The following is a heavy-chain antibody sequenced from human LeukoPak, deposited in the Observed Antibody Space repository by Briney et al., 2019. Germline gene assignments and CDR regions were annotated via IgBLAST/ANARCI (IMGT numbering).Heavy chain of an antibody. V-gene: IGHV3-23*01. D-gene: IGHD2-15*01. Sequence: GKSLRLSCAASGFTFSSYAMSWVRQAPGKGLEWVSAISGSGGSTYYADSVKGRFTISRDNSKNTLYLQMNSLRAEDTAVYYCAKDWEEGVVVVAATPPFDYWGQGTLVTVSS. CDR1: GFTFSSYA. CDR2: ISGSGGST. CDR3: AKDWEEGVVVVAATPPFDY. J-gene: IGHJ4*02.